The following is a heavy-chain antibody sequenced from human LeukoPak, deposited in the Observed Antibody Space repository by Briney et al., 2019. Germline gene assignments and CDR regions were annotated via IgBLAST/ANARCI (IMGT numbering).Heavy chain of an antibody. D-gene: IGHD3-22*01. CDR3: AADRAAFDSSGYALDY. CDR2: FEPEDGET. Sequence: ASVKVSCKVSGYSLTELSMQWVRQAPGKGLEWMGGFEPEDGETIYAGKFQGRVTMTEDTSTDTAYMELSSLRSEDTAVYYCAADRAAFDSSGYALDYWGQGTLVTVSS. CDR1: GYSLTELS. J-gene: IGHJ4*02. V-gene: IGHV1-24*01.